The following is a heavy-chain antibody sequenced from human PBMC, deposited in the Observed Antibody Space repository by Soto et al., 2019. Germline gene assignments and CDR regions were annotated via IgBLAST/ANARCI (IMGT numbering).Heavy chain of an antibody. J-gene: IGHJ6*03. CDR3: TRDDVSCSGGGCYEVPIDD. D-gene: IGHD2-15*01. V-gene: IGHV3-66*01. CDR1: GFTVSSKY. CDR2: IQSGGYT. Sequence: EVQLVESGGGLVQPGGSLRLSCAASGFTVSSKYMSWVRQAPGKGLEWVSLIQSGGYTYYADSVKGRFTISRDSSNNPLFLQMNSLRVEDPAIYYCTRDDVSCSGGGCYEVPIDDWGKGPTVTVS.